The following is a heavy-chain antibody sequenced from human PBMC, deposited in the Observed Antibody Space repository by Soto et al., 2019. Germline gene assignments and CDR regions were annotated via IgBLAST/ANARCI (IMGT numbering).Heavy chain of an antibody. CDR2: INWNGERT. CDR1: GFTFSSYS. Sequence: GGSLRLSCAASGFTFSSYSMNWVRQAPGKGLEWVSGINWNGERTSYADSVKGRFIISRDNAKRSLHLQMRSLRAEDTALYYCARDYSNSPDDALDLWGQGTVVTVSS. V-gene: IGHV3-20*04. CDR3: ARDYSNSPDDALDL. J-gene: IGHJ3*01. D-gene: IGHD4-4*01.